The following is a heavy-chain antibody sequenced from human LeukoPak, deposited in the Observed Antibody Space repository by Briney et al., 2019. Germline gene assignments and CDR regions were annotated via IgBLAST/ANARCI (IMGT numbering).Heavy chain of an antibody. J-gene: IGHJ6*02. CDR2: ISSSGSTI. D-gene: IGHD3-22*01. CDR1: GFTFSDYY. CDR3: ARDLPITMIVAQYSGGMDV. Sequence: GGSLRLSCVASGFTFSDYYMSWIRQAPGKGLEWVSYISSSGSTIYYADSVKGRFTISRDNAKNSLYLQMNSLRAEDTAVYYCARDLPITMIVAQYSGGMDVWGQGTTVTVSS. V-gene: IGHV3-11*01.